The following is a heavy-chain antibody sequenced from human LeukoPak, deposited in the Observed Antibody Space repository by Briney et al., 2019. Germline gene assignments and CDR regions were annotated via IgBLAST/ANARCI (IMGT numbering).Heavy chain of an antibody. CDR3: ARFSGWIRSYFDY. V-gene: IGHV4-59*08. J-gene: IGHJ4*02. D-gene: IGHD6-19*01. CDR2: IYYSGNT. Sequence: SESLSLTCTVSGGSISTYYWSWIRQPPGKGLEWIGDIYYSGNTNYNPSLKSRVTISVDTSKNQFSLRRSSVTAADTAVYYCARFSGWIRSYFDYWGQGTLVPVSS. CDR1: GGSISTYY.